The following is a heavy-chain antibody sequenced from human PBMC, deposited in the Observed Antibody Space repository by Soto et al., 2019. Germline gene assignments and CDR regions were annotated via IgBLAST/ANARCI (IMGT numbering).Heavy chain of an antibody. V-gene: IGHV1-3*01. CDR1: GYTFDNYA. J-gene: IGHJ3*02. CDR2: IHAGNRYT. Sequence: QVQLVQSGAKVKKPGASVKVSCKASGYTFDNYALHWVRQCPWRRLEWIGWIHAGNRYTKHSQSFQGIVTFTRATSATTVHMYLSGLSSEDTAGHYGARVQYRSNDFNLAFAIRGQGTMVTVSS. CDR3: ARVQYRSNDFNLAFAI. D-gene: IGHD6-13*01.